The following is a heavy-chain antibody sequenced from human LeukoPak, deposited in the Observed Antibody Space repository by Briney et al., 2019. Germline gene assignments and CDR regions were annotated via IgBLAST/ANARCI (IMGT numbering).Heavy chain of an antibody. CDR2: IRQDGSEK. CDR1: GFTFTDYW. Sequence: GGSLRLSCEVSGFTFTDYWMNWVRQAPGKGPEWVASIRQDGSEKTYVDSVKGRFTISRDNTKNSLSLQLNGLRAEDAAVYYCARDGTAAGLYFDLWGQGTLVTVSS. J-gene: IGHJ4*01. CDR3: ARDGTAAGLYFDL. V-gene: IGHV3-7*01. D-gene: IGHD6-13*01.